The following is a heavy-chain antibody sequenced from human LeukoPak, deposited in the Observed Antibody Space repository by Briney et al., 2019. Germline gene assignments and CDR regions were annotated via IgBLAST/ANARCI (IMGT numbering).Heavy chain of an antibody. D-gene: IGHD2-2*01. CDR2: IYHSGST. J-gene: IGHJ6*02. V-gene: IGHV4-30-2*01. Sequence: PSETLSLTCAVSGGSISSGGYSWSWIRQPPGKGLEWIGYIYHSGSTYYNPSLKSRVTISVDRSKNQFSLKLSSVTAADTAVYYCARDPIGPYSTSSYGMDVWGQGTTVTVSS. CDR3: ARDPIGPYSTSSYGMDV. CDR1: GGSISSGGYS.